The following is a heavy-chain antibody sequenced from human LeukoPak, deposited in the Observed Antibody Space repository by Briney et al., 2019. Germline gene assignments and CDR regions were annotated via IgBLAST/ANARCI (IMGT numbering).Heavy chain of an antibody. CDR3: ARLVGYCSGGSCDSYFDY. D-gene: IGHD2-15*01. CDR2: IYYSGST. CDR1: GGSISSSSYY. V-gene: IGHV4-39*01. Sequence: SETLSLTCTVSGGSISSSSYYWGWIRQPPGKGLEWIGSIYYSGSTYYNPSLKSRVTISVDTSKNQFSLKLSSVTAADTAVYYCARLVGYCSGGSCDSYFDYWGQGTLVTVSS. J-gene: IGHJ4*02.